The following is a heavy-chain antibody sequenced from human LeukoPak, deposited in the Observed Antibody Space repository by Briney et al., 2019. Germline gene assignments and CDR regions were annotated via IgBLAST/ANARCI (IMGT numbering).Heavy chain of an antibody. Sequence: LPGGSLRLSCAASGFIFSSHGMNWVRQAPGKGLEWVSGISPSGDITYYADSVKGRFTISRDNSKNTLYLQMNSLRAEDTAVYYCAKHSSWYPGAFDIWGQGTMVTVSS. V-gene: IGHV3-23*01. J-gene: IGHJ3*02. CDR1: GFIFSSHG. D-gene: IGHD6-13*01. CDR3: AKHSSWYPGAFDI. CDR2: ISPSGDIT.